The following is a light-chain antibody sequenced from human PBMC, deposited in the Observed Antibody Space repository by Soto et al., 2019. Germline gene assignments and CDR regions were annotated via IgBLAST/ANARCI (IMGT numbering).Light chain of an antibody. Sequence: AIPTAQALTTVAARMEDRVTITCRASQGIRNELSWYQQKPGKAPKFLIFAASNLQSGVPSRFSGSGSGTDFTFTINSFQPQDFAPHFCVLAPDYLVTLAGGTKVDI. V-gene: IGKV1-6*01. CDR1: QGIRNE. CDR3: VLAPDYLVT. CDR2: AAS. J-gene: IGKJ4*01.